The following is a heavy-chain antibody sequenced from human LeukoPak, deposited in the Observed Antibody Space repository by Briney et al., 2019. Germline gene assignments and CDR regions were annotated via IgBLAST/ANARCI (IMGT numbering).Heavy chain of an antibody. J-gene: IGHJ4*02. CDR2: LNWNGANT. CDR3: ARDKTQDY. CDR1: KFTFSSYW. V-gene: IGHV3-20*04. Sequence: GGSLRLSCTASKFTFSSYWMTWVRQAPEKGLEWVSGLNWNGANTGYADSVKGRFTISRDNAKSSLYLQMDSLRAEDTALYYCARDKTQDYWGQGTLVTVSP.